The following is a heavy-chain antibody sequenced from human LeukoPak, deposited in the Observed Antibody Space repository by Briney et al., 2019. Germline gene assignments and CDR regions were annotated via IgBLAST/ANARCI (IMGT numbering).Heavy chain of an antibody. CDR1: GYTFTSYY. CDR3: AIGGNPYYFDY. D-gene: IGHD4-23*01. Sequence: GDSVKVSCKASGYTFTSYYMYWVRQAPGQGLEWMGIINPSGGSRSYAQKFQGRVTMTRDTSRSTVYMELSSLRSEDTAVYYCAIGGNPYYFDYWGQGTLVTVSS. CDR2: INPSGGSR. V-gene: IGHV1-46*01. J-gene: IGHJ4*02.